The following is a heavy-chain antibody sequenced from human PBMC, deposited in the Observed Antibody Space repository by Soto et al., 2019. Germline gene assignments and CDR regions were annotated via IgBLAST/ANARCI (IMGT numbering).Heavy chain of an antibody. CDR2: ISYDGSNK. CDR3: ARIGGEFWSGTLDY. J-gene: IGHJ4*02. V-gene: IGHV3-30-3*01. D-gene: IGHD3-3*01. Sequence: PXGSLVLSCAASGFTFSSYAIHWVRQAPGKGLEWVAVISYDGSNKYYADSVKGRFTISRDNSKNTLYLQMNSLRAEDTAVYYCARIGGEFWSGTLDYWGQGTLVTVSS. CDR1: GFTFSSYA.